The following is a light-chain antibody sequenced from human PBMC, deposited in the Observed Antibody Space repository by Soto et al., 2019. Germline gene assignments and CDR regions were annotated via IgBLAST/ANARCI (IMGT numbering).Light chain of an antibody. Sequence: EIVLTQSPGTLSLSAGERATLSWGASQSVSNNYLAWYQQKHGQAPRLLIYGASNRATGIPDRFSGSGYGTDFNLTISRLETEDFAVYYCQQYGNSPWTFGQGTKVDIK. J-gene: IGKJ1*01. CDR3: QQYGNSPWT. CDR2: GAS. V-gene: IGKV3-20*01. CDR1: QSVSNNY.